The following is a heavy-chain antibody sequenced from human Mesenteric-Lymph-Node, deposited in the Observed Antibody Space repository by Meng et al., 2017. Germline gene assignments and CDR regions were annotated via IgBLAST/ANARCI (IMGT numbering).Heavy chain of an antibody. J-gene: IGHJ3*01. Sequence: GGSLRLSCAASGFTFRNYWMSWVRQAPGKGLEWVANMNSGGSEIYYVDSVRGRFTISRDNAKNSLYLQVNSLRVEDSAVYYCARDPEYGAFDVWGQGTKVTVSS. CDR1: GFTFRNYW. CDR3: ARDPEYGAFDV. V-gene: IGHV3-7*01. D-gene: IGHD1-14*01. CDR2: MNSGGSEI.